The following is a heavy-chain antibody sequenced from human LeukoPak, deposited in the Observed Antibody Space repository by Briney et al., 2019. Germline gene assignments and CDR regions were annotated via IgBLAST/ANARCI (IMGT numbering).Heavy chain of an antibody. CDR2: INHSGST. J-gene: IGHJ4*02. V-gene: IGHV4-34*01. CDR3: AGGRGYRRGFFDY. D-gene: IGHD5-18*01. Sequence: PSETLSLTCAVYGGSFGGYYWSWIRQPPGKGREWIGEINHSGSTNYNPSLNSRVTISVDTSKNQFSLKPSSVTAAHTAVYYCAGGRGYRRGFFDYWGQGTLVTVSS. CDR1: GGSFGGYY.